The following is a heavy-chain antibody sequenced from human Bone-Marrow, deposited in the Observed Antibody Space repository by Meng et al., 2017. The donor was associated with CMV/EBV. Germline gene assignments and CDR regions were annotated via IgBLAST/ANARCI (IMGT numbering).Heavy chain of an antibody. Sequence: SVKVSCKASGGTFSSYAISWVRQAPGQGLEWMGGIIYMFGTVNYAQKFQGRVTITTDESTTTAYMELSSLRSEDTAVYYCASSLYVVSPRHYYYYYVMDVWGQGPTVTVSS. CDR3: ASSLYVVSPRHYYYYYVMDV. CDR2: IIYMFGTV. V-gene: IGHV1-69*05. CDR1: GGTFSSYA. J-gene: IGHJ6*02. D-gene: IGHD3-16*01.